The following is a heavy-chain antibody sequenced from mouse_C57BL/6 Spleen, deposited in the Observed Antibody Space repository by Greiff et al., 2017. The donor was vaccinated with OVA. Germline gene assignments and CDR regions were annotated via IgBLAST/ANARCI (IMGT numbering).Heavy chain of an antibody. J-gene: IGHJ1*03. V-gene: IGHV1-52*01. CDR1: GYTFTSYW. Sequence: QVQLQQPGAELVRPGSSVKLSCKASGYTFTSYWMHWVKQRPIQGLEWIGNIDPSDSETHYNQKFKDKATLTVDKSSSTAYMQLSSLTSEDSAVYYCARTGITTVVPYWYFDVWGTGTTVTVSS. CDR3: ARTGITTVVPYWYFDV. D-gene: IGHD1-1*01. CDR2: IDPSDSET.